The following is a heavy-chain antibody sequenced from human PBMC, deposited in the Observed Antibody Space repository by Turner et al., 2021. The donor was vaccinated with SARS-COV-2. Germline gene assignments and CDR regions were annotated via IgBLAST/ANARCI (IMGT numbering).Heavy chain of an antibody. CDR3: AGEEVVFRASHTLYYYGMDV. CDR1: GGSISSSGYD. J-gene: IGHJ6*02. Sequence: QLQLQQSGPGLVKRSETLSLTCTVSGGSISSSGYDWGWIRQHPGKGLEWIGSIYYSGSTYYNPSLKSRVTISVDTSKNQFSLKLSSVTAADTAVYYCAGEEVVFRASHTLYYYGMDVWGQGTTVTVSS. V-gene: IGHV4-39*01. D-gene: IGHD3-22*01. CDR2: IYYSGST.